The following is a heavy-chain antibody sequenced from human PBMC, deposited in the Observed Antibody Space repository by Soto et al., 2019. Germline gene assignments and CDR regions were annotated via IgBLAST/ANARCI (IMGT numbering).Heavy chain of an antibody. J-gene: IGHJ4*02. D-gene: IGHD3-22*01. V-gene: IGHV5-10-1*01. CDR3: ARQIYDSDTGPNFQYYFDS. CDR2: IDPSDSQT. CDR1: GYSFAGYW. Sequence: GESLKISCKGPGYSFAGYWITWVRQKPGKGLEWMGRIDPSDSQTYYSPSFRGHVTISVTKSITTVFLQWSSLRASDTAMYYCARQIYDSDTGPNFQYYFDSWGQGTPVTGLL.